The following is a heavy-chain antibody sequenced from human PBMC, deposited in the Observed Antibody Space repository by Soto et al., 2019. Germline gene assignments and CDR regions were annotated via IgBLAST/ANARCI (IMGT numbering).Heavy chain of an antibody. V-gene: IGHV3-74*01. CDR1: GFTFSGNW. CDR3: AGGICNDHAY. D-gene: IGHD1-1*01. J-gene: IGHJ4*02. Sequence: EVQVVESGGGLVQPGGSLRLSCAASGFTFSGNWMHWVRQAPGKGLLWVSRINPDGSNTDYADSVKGRFTISRDNAKNTRYLQMNRLRADDKAVYYCAGGICNDHAYWGQGHLVTVSS. CDR2: INPDGSNT.